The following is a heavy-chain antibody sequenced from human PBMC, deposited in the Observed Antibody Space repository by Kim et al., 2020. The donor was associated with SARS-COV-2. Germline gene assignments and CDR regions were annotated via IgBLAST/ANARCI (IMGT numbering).Heavy chain of an antibody. CDR1: GGSISSSSYY. V-gene: IGHV4-39*07. D-gene: IGHD3-9*01. CDR3: ARFYDILTGYYSAAFDY. CDR2: IYYSGSI. J-gene: IGHJ4*02. Sequence: SETLSLTCTVSGGSISSSSYYWGWIRQPPGKGLEWIGSIYYSGSIYYNPSLKSRVTISVDTSKNQFSLKLSSVTDADTAVYYCARFYDILTGYYSAAFDYWGQGTLVTVSS.